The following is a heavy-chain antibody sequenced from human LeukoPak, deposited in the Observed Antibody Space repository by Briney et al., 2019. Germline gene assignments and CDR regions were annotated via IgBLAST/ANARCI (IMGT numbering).Heavy chain of an antibody. CDR3: ARDRTGDLDY. D-gene: IGHD3-16*01. CDR2: IYYSGST. CDR1: GGSISSSSYY. Sequence: PSETLSLTCTVSGGSISSSSYYWAWIRQPPGKGLEWIGSIYYSGSTYYNPSLRSRVTISVDTSKNQFSLKLSSVTAADTAVYHCARDRTGDLDYWGQGTLVTVSS. J-gene: IGHJ4*02. V-gene: IGHV4-39*02.